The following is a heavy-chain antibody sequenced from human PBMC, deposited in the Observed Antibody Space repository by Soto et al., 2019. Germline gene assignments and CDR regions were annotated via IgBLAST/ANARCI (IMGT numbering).Heavy chain of an antibody. J-gene: IGHJ4*02. V-gene: IGHV3-30*18. D-gene: IGHD5-12*01. CDR1: GFTFSSYG. CDR3: TKALVEMATIAPPGY. CDR2: ISYDGNYK. Sequence: PGGSLRLSCAASGFTFSSYGMHWVRQAPGKGLEWVASISYDGNYKYYADSVKGRFTISRDNSKNTLYLQVNSLRTEDTAIYYCTKALVEMATIAPPGYWGQGTLVTVSS.